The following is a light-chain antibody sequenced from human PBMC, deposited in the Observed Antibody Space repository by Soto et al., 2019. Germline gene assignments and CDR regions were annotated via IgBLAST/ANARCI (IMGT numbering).Light chain of an antibody. J-gene: IGKJ1*01. CDR2: GAS. V-gene: IGKV3-20*01. CDR3: HQYGSSPPT. CDR1: QCVSTTY. Sequence: EIVLRQSPGTLSLSPGERATLACRVSQCVSTTYLAWYQQKPGQAPRLLIYGASSRATGIPDGFTGSGSGTDFTLTISRLEPEDFAVYYCHQYGSSPPTFGQGTKVDI.